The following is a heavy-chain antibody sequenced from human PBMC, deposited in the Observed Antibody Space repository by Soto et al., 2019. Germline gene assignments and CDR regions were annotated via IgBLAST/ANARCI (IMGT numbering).Heavy chain of an antibody. J-gene: IGHJ4*02. CDR3: AREKSGYYDY. V-gene: IGHV4-31*03. D-gene: IGHD3-3*01. CDR1: GGSISSGGYY. CDR2: IYYSGST. Sequence: SETLSFTCTVSGGSISSGGYYWSWIRQHPGKGLEWIGYIYYSGSTYYNPSLKSRVTISVDTSKNQFSLKLSSLRSEDTAVYYCAREKSGYYDYWGQGTLVTVSS.